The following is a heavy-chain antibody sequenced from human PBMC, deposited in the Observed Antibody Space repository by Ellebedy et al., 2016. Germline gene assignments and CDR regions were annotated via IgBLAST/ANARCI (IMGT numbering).Heavy chain of an antibody. J-gene: IGHJ4*02. D-gene: IGHD3-22*01. CDR1: GFSFNNYG. CDR2: ISYDGSNE. Sequence: GGSLRLXXAASGFSFNNYGMHWVRQAPGKGLEWVAFISYDGSNENYADSVKGRFTISRDNSKNTLHLQMNSLRAEDTAVYYFAKRMLGYEGMFDCWGQGTVVTVSS. CDR3: AKRMLGYEGMFDC. V-gene: IGHV3-30*18.